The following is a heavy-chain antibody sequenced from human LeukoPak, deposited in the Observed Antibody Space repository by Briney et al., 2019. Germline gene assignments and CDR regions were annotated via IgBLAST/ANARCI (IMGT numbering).Heavy chain of an antibody. CDR3: VRVNNYYDSSGYYPLDY. J-gene: IGHJ4*02. V-gene: IGHV1-69*05. Sequence: ASVKVSCKASGGTFSSYAISWVRQAPGQGLEWMGRIIPIFGTANYAQKFQGRVTITTDESTSTAYMELSSLRSEDTAVYYCVRVNNYYDSSGYYPLDYWGQGTLVTVSS. CDR1: GGTFSSYA. D-gene: IGHD3-22*01. CDR2: IIPIFGTA.